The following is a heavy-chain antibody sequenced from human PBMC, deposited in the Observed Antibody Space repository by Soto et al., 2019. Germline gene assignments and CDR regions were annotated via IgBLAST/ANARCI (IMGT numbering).Heavy chain of an antibody. CDR2: IWYDGSNK. CDR1: GFTFSSYG. J-gene: IGHJ4*02. CDR3: ARDGSVGATSGWPLDY. D-gene: IGHD1-26*01. V-gene: IGHV3-33*01. Sequence: QVQLVESGGGVVQPGRSLRLSCAASGFTFSSYGMHWVRQAPGKGLEWVEVIWYDGSNKYHADSVKGRFTISRDNSKNTLFLQMNSLRAEDTAVYYCARDGSVGATSGWPLDYWGQGTVVTVSS.